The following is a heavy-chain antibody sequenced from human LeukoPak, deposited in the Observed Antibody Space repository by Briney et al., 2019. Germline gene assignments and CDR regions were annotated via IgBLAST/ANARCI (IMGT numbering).Heavy chain of an antibody. D-gene: IGHD3-10*01. J-gene: IGHJ4*02. CDR2: INPDNGNT. CDR3: ARVRTYSYGSGSYYWDYYFDY. CDR1: GYTFTTYP. Sequence: VASVKVSCKAAGYTFTTYPITWVRQAPGQGLEWMGWINPDNGNTIYAQKVQGTLTMTTDTSTTTAYMELRSLRSDDTAVYYCARVRTYSYGSGSYYWDYYFDYWGLGTLVTVSS. V-gene: IGHV1-18*01.